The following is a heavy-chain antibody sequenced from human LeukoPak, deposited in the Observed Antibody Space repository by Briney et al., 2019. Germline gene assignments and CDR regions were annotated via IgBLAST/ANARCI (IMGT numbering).Heavy chain of an antibody. Sequence: PSETLSLTCTVSGGSISSYYWSWIRQPAGKGLEWIGRIYYSGSTNYNPSLKSRVTISVDTSKNQFSLKLSSVTAADTAVYYCARHETTGGAAAAEFDYWGQGTLVTVSS. CDR2: IYYSGST. CDR3: ARHETTGGAAAAEFDY. CDR1: GGSISSYY. J-gene: IGHJ4*02. V-gene: IGHV4-59*08. D-gene: IGHD6-13*01.